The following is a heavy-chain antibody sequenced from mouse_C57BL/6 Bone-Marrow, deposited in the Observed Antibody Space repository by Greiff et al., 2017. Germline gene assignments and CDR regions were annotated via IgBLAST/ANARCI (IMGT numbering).Heavy chain of an antibody. CDR3: ASIYYYGSSYEAMDY. V-gene: IGHV1-26*01. D-gene: IGHD1-1*01. CDR2: INPNNGGT. J-gene: IGHJ4*01. CDR1: GYTFTDYY. Sequence: EVQLQQSGPELVKPGASVKISCKASGYTFTDYYMNWVKQSHGKSLEWIGDINPNNGGTSYNQKFKGKATLTVDKSSSTAYMELRSLTSEDSAVYYCASIYYYGSSYEAMDYWGQGTSVTVSS.